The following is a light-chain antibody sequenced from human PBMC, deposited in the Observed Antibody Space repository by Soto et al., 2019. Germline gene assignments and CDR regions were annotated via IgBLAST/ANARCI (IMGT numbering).Light chain of an antibody. J-gene: IGKJ5*01. CDR2: AAS. V-gene: IGKV3-20*01. CDR3: QQYGSTPSIT. CDR1: QSVTSNY. Sequence: EIVLTQSPGTLSLSPGERATLSCRASQSVTSNYLAWYQLKPGQAPRLLIYAASNTDTGIPDRFSGSGSGTDFTLSLSRLEPEDFAVYYCQQYGSTPSITFGQGTRLESK.